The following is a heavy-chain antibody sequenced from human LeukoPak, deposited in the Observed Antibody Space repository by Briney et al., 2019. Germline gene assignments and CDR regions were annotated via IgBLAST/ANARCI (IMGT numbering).Heavy chain of an antibody. CDR3: ANIAAAGTTFDY. V-gene: IGHV3-23*01. CDR1: GYSISSGYY. CDR2: ISGSGGST. D-gene: IGHD6-13*01. J-gene: IGHJ4*02. Sequence: ETLSLTCTVSGYSISSGYYWGWIRQPPGKGLEWVSAISGSGGSTYYADSVKGGFTISRDNSKNTPYLQMNSLRPEDTAVYYCANIAAAGTTFDYWGQGTLLTVSS.